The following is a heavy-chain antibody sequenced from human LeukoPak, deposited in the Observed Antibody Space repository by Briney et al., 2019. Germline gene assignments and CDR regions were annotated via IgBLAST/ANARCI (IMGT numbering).Heavy chain of an antibody. J-gene: IGHJ4*02. Sequence: SETLSLTCAVYGGSFSGYYWSWIRQPPGKGLEWIGEINHSGSTNYNPSLKSRVTISIDTSKNQFSLKLNSVTAADTAVYFCARGGFRAAAGTALWYWGQGTLVTGSS. V-gene: IGHV4-34*01. CDR3: ARGGFRAAAGTALWY. D-gene: IGHD6-13*01. CDR2: INHSGST. CDR1: GGSFSGYY.